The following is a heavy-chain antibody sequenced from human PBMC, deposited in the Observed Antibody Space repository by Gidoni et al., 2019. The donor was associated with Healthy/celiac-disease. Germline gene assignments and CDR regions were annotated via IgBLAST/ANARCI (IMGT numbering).Heavy chain of an antibody. CDR2: IYPGDSET. D-gene: IGHD5-12*01. V-gene: IGHV5-51*01. Sequence: EVQLVSSGAEVKKPGEALNISCKGSGYRFTNYRIGWVRQRPGKGLEWMGIIYPGDSETRYSPSFQGQVTISADKSINTAYLQWTSLKASDTAMYYCAKKAGATIDFDNWGQGTLVTVSS. CDR3: AKKAGATIDFDN. CDR1: GYRFTNYR. J-gene: IGHJ4*02.